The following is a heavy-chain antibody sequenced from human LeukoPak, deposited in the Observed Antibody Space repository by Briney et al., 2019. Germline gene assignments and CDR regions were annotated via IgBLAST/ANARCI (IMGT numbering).Heavy chain of an antibody. D-gene: IGHD6-13*01. Sequence: ASVTVSCKVSGYTLTELSMHWVRQAPGKGLEWMGGFDPEDGETIYAQKFQGRVTMTEDTSTDTAYMELSSLRSEDTAVYYCASPAAAGDDAFDIWGQGTMVTVSS. CDR1: GYTLTELS. CDR2: FDPEDGET. CDR3: ASPAAAGDDAFDI. J-gene: IGHJ3*02. V-gene: IGHV1-24*01.